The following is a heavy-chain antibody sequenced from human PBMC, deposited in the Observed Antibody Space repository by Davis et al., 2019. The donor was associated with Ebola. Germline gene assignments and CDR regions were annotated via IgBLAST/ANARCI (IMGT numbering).Heavy chain of an antibody. CDR1: GFTFSSYA. V-gene: IGHV3-23*01. CDR2: ISGSGGST. J-gene: IGHJ5*02. CDR3: AKSAVDGYQLLYYDWFDP. Sequence: GGSLRLSCAASGFTFSSYAMSWVRQAPGKVLEWVSAISGSGGSTYYADSVKGRFTISRDNSKNSLYLQMNSLRTEDTALYYCAKSAVDGYQLLYYDWFDPWGQGTLVTVSS. D-gene: IGHD2-2*02.